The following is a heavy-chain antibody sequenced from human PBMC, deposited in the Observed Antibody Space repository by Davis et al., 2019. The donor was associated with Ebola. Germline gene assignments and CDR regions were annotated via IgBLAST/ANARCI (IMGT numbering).Heavy chain of an antibody. CDR1: GFTFSSYG. D-gene: IGHD3-10*01. Sequence: GESLKISCAASGFTFSSYGMHWVRQAPGKGLEWVAVIWYDGSNKYYADSVKGRFTISRDNSKNTLYLQMNSLRAEDTAVYYCARDFGGFDYWGQGTLVTVSS. V-gene: IGHV3-33*01. CDR2: IWYDGSNK. CDR3: ARDFGGFDY. J-gene: IGHJ4*02.